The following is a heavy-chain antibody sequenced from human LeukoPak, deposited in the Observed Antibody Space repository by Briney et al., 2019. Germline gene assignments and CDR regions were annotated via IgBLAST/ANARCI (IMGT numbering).Heavy chain of an antibody. CDR3: ARGVYYYDSSGYPDY. Sequence: GESLKISCEGSGYTFTSYWIAWVRQMPGKGLEWMGIIYPGDSDTRYSPSFQGQVTISADKSISTAYLQWSSLKASDTAMYYCARGVYYYDSSGYPDYWGQGTLVTVSS. J-gene: IGHJ4*02. CDR2: IYPGDSDT. D-gene: IGHD3-22*01. V-gene: IGHV5-51*01. CDR1: GYTFTSYW.